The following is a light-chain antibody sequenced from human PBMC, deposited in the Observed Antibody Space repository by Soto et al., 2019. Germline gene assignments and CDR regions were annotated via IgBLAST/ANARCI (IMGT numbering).Light chain of an antibody. Sequence: IQLTQSPSSLSASVGDRVTITCRASQGISSYLAWYQQKPGKAPNLLIYAASNLQRGVPSRFSGSGSETDFTLTISSLQPEDFATYYCHQSYMNPETFGPGTKVDIK. CDR2: AAS. J-gene: IGKJ3*01. V-gene: IGKV1-39*01. CDR3: HQSYMNPET. CDR1: QGISSY.